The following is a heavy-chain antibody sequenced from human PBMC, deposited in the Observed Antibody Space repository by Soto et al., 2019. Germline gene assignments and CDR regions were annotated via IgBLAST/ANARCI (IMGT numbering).Heavy chain of an antibody. CDR1: GGSISSYY. V-gene: IGHV4-59*12. CDR3: ARGSPLDIVVVPAAMSLDY. Sequence: PSETLSLTCTVSGGSISSYYRSWIRQPPGKGLEWIGYIYYSGSTNYNPSLKSRVTISVDTSKNQFSLKLSSVTAADTAVYYCARGSPLDIVVVPAAMSLDYWGQGTLVTVSS. J-gene: IGHJ4*02. CDR2: IYYSGST. D-gene: IGHD2-2*01.